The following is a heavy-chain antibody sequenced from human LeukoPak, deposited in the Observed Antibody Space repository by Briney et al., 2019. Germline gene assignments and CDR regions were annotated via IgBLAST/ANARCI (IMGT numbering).Heavy chain of an antibody. CDR2: INPIFGTA. D-gene: IGHD3-22*01. CDR3: ASHYYDSSGSGLLDY. J-gene: IGHJ4*02. Sequence: SVKVSCKASGGTFSSYAISWVRQAPGQGLEWMGGINPIFGTANYAQKFQGRVTITADESTSTAYMELSSLRSEDTAVYYCASHYYDSSGSGLLDYWGQGTLVTVSS. CDR1: GGTFSSYA. V-gene: IGHV1-69*13.